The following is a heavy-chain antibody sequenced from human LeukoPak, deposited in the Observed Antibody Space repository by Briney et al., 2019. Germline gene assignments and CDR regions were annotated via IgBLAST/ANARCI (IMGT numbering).Heavy chain of an antibody. V-gene: IGHV3-7*01. Sequence: GGSLRLSCAASGFTFSSYWMSWVRQAPGKGLEWVANIKQDGSEKYYVDSVKGRFTISRDNAKNSLYLQMNSLRAEDTAVYYCARDPIYDSGSYSTSQGMDVWGQGTTVTVSS. CDR2: IKQDGSEK. CDR3: ARDPIYDSGSYSTSQGMDV. CDR1: GFTFSSYW. J-gene: IGHJ6*01. D-gene: IGHD3-10*01.